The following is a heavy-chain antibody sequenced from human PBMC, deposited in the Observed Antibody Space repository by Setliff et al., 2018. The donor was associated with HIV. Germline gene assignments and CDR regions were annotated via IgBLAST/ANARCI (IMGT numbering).Heavy chain of an antibody. CDR2: IYYSGST. V-gene: IGHV4-39*07. J-gene: IGHJ3*02. CDR3: ARGVLGLWGSDAFDI. D-gene: IGHD3-16*01. CDR1: GGSISSGSYY. Sequence: PSETLSLTCTVSGGSISSGSYYWSWIRQPPGKGLEWIGSIYYSGSTYYNPSLKSRVTISVDSSKNQFSLKLTSVTAADAAVYYCARGVLGLWGSDAFDIWGQGTMVTVSS.